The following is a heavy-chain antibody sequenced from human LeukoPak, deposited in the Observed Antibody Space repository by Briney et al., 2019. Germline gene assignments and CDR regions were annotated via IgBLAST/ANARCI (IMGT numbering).Heavy chain of an antibody. D-gene: IGHD6-6*01. J-gene: IGHJ4*02. CDR2: IYYSGST. V-gene: IGHV4-59*08. CDR3: ARGQLAVGFDY. CDR1: GGSISSYY. Sequence: PSETLSLTCTVSGGSISSYYWSWIRQPPGKGLEWIGYIYYSGSTNYNPSLKSRVTISVDTSKNQFSLKLSSVTAADTAVYYCARGQLAVGFDYWGQGTLVTVSS.